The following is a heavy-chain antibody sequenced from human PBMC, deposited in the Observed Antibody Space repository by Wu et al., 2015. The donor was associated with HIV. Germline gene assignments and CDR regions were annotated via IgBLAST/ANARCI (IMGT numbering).Heavy chain of an antibody. Sequence: QVQLVQSGAEVKKPGASVKVSCKASGYSFTTHGISWVRQAPGQGLEWMAWISGYNGHTNYAQKFQGRVSVTTETSTSTAYMELRNLGFDDTAVYYCARGKSIWQLLPSNSYYYMDVWGKGTTVTVSS. J-gene: IGHJ6*03. D-gene: IGHD6-13*01. V-gene: IGHV1-18*04. CDR3: ARGKSIWQLLPSNSYYYMDV. CDR2: ISGYNGHT. CDR1: GYSFTTHG.